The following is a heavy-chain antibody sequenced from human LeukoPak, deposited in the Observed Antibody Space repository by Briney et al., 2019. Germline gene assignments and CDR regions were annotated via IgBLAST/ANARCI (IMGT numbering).Heavy chain of an antibody. Sequence: SETLSLTCTVSGYSISSGYYWGWIRQPPGKGLEWIGSIYHSGSTYYNPSLKSRVTISVDTSKNQFSLKLSSVTAADAAVYYCARNGTNYHRFFDYWGQGTLVTVSS. CDR2: IYHSGST. V-gene: IGHV4-38-2*02. CDR1: GYSISSGYY. J-gene: IGHJ4*02. D-gene: IGHD4/OR15-4a*01. CDR3: ARNGTNYHRFFDY.